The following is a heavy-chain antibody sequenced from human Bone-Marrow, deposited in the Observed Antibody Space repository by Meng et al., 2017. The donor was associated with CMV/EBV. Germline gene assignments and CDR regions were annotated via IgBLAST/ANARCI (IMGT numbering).Heavy chain of an antibody. CDR1: GFTFSSYS. D-gene: IGHD2-2*01. CDR2: ISSSSSYI. CDR3: ARGYCSSPSCYGFGAFDI. J-gene: IGHJ3*02. Sequence: GESLKISCAASGFTFSSYSMNWVRQAPGKGLEWVSSISSSSSYIYYADSVKGRFTISRDNAKNSLYLQMNSLRAEDTAIYYCARGYCSSPSCYGFGAFDIWGQGTMVTVSS. V-gene: IGHV3-21*01.